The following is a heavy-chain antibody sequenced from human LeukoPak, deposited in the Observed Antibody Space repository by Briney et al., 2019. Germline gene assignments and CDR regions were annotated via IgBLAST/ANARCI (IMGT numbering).Heavy chain of an antibody. V-gene: IGHV3-33*01. Sequence: PGGSLRLSCAASGFTFSSYGMHWVRQAPGKGLEWVAVIWYDGSNKYYADSVKGRFTISRDNSKNTLYLQMNSLRAEDTAVYYCARDDRSGTPDYYYYGMDVWGQGTTVTVSS. CDR3: ARDDRSGTPDYYYYGMDV. CDR1: GFTFSSYG. J-gene: IGHJ6*02. CDR2: IWYDGSNK. D-gene: IGHD2-15*01.